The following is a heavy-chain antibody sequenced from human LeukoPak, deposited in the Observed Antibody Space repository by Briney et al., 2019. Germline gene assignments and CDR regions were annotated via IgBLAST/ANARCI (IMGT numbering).Heavy chain of an antibody. V-gene: IGHV3-48*03. D-gene: IGHD3-22*01. CDR3: TMFDYYDTSGYPDY. Sequence: PGGSLTLSCTASGFNFDNNEMNWVRHAPGRGLEWVSYISRSGSTQFYADSVKGRFTISRDNAKKTLYLQMNRLRAEDTAIYYCTMFDYYDTSGYPDYWGQGTLVTVSS. CDR1: GFNFDNNE. CDR2: ISRSGSTQ. J-gene: IGHJ4*02.